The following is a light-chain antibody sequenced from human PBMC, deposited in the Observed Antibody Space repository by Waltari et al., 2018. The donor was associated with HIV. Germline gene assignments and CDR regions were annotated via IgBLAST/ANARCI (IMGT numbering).Light chain of an antibody. CDR3: HHYNNWRET. V-gene: IGKV3-15*01. J-gene: IGKJ1*01. CDR1: QSVNSN. Sequence: EILMTQSPATLSVSPGERATLSCRASQSVNSNLAWYQQKPGQTPRLLIDGTSTRATDIPARFSGSESGTEFTLTISSLQSEDFAVYYCHHYNNWRETFGQGTKVEIK. CDR2: GTS.